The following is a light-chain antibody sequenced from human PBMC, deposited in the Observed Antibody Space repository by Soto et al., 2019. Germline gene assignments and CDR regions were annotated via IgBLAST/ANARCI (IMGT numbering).Light chain of an antibody. CDR1: QSVSSSY. V-gene: IGKV3-20*01. J-gene: IGKJ2*01. Sequence: ETVLTQSPGTLSLSPGERATLSCGASQSVSSSYLAWYQQKPGQAPRLLIYGASSRATGTPDRFSGSGSGTDFTLTSSRLATEDFALYYFQQNGSSPYTFGQGTKLEIK. CDR2: GAS. CDR3: QQNGSSPYT.